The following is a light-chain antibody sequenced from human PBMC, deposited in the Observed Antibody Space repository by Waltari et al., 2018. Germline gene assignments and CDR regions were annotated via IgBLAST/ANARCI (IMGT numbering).Light chain of an antibody. Sequence: DIQMPQSPSSMSASVGDRVSITCQASRDINNYLSWYQQKPGKAPELLIYDASNLETGVPSRFSGSASGTDFTFTISSLQPEDIATYYCQQYKDLPRTFGQGTKVEIK. CDR3: QQYKDLPRT. J-gene: IGKJ1*01. V-gene: IGKV1-33*01. CDR2: DAS. CDR1: RDINNY.